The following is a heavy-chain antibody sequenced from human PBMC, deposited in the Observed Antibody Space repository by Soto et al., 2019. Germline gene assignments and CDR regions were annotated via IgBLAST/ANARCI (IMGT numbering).Heavy chain of an antibody. CDR3: ARDLSYSSGH. CDR1: GVSSSSVNW. V-gene: IGHV4-4*02. J-gene: IGHJ4*02. CDR2: IYHSGST. Sequence: LETLSLTCAVSGVSSSSVNWLIWVRQPPGKGLEWIGEIYHSGSTNYNPSLKSRVTISVDKSKNQFSLKLSSVTAADTAVYYCARDLSYSSGHWGQGTLVTVSS. D-gene: IGHD3-10*01.